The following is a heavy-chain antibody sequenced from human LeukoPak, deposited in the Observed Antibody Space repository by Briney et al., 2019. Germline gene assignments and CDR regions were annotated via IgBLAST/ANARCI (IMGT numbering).Heavy chain of an antibody. J-gene: IGHJ6*02. Sequence: PGGSLRLSCAVSGFTFSSSDMHWARHATGKGLEWVAGIGTAGDTYHSSSVKGRFTISRENAKDSLYLQMSSVRAGDTAVYICVRQEVAGTGDYGMDGWGQGTTVTVSS. CDR2: IGTAGDT. CDR3: VRQEVAGTGDYGMDG. V-gene: IGHV3-13*01. D-gene: IGHD6-19*01. CDR1: GFTFSSSD.